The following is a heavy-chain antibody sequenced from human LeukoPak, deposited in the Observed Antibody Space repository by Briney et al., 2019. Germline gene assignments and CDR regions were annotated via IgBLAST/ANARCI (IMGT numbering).Heavy chain of an antibody. CDR2: IYYSGTT. CDR3: ARLGIAVEGPAI. D-gene: IGHD6-19*01. J-gene: IGHJ3*02. CDR1: GDSITSSAFY. V-gene: IGHV4-39*01. Sequence: SETLSLTCTVSGDSITSSAFYWGWIRQPPGKGLEWIGSIYYSGTTYYNTSLKSRVIISVDTSKNQFSLKLSSVTAADTTVYYCARLGIAVEGPAIWGQGTMVSVSS.